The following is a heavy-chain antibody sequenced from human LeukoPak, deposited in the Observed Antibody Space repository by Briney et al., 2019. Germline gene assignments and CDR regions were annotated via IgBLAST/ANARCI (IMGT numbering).Heavy chain of an antibody. CDR2: ISSSSSYI. CDR1: GFTFSSYS. D-gene: IGHD3-22*01. CDR3: ARVWRDSSGYYYADAFDI. J-gene: IGHJ3*02. Sequence: GGSLRLSCAASGFTFSSYSMNWVRQAPGKGLEWVSSISSSSSYIYYADSVKGRFTISRDNAKNSLYLQMNSLRAEDTAVYYCARVWRDSSGYYYADAFDIGGQGTMVTVSS. V-gene: IGHV3-21*01.